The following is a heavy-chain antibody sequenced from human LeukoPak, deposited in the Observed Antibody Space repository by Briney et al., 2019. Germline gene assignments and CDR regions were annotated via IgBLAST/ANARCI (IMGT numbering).Heavy chain of an antibody. CDR2: ISGSGGST. Sequence: GGSLRLSCAASGFTFRSYAMSWVRHAPGEGVEWVSDISGSGGSTYYAESVKGRFTISRDNSKNTLYLQMNSLRAEDTAVYYCAKTVRPFLEWLLRPFDYWGQGTLVTVSS. CDR3: AKTVRPFLEWLLRPFDY. D-gene: IGHD3-3*01. J-gene: IGHJ4*02. CDR1: GFTFRSYA. V-gene: IGHV3-23*01.